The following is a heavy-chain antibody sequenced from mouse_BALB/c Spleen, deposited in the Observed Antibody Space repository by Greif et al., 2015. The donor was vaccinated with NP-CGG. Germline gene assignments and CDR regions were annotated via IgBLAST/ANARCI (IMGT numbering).Heavy chain of an antibody. D-gene: IGHD4-1*01. J-gene: IGHJ1*01. Sequence: DVKLVESGGGLVKPGGSLKLSCAASGFTFSSYAMSWVRQSPEKGLEWVAEISSGGSYTYYPDTVTGRFTISRDNAKNTLYLEMSSLRSEDTAMYYCARELTGTYFDVWGAGTTVTVSS. CDR1: GFTFSSYA. CDR3: ARELTGTYFDV. CDR2: ISSGGSYT. V-gene: IGHV5-9-4*01.